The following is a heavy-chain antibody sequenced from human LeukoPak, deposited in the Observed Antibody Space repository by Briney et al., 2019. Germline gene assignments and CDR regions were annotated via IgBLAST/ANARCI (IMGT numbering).Heavy chain of an antibody. J-gene: IGHJ4*02. CDR3: ARARGYDSSGYGRPYYFDD. CDR2: ISAYNGNT. CDR1: GYTFTSYG. Sequence: ASVKVSSKASGYTFTSYGISWVRQAPGQGLEWMGWISAYNGNTNYAQKLQGRVTMTTDTSTSTAYMELRSLRSDDTAVYYCARARGYDSSGYGRPYYFDDWGQGTPVTVSS. D-gene: IGHD3-22*01. V-gene: IGHV1-18*01.